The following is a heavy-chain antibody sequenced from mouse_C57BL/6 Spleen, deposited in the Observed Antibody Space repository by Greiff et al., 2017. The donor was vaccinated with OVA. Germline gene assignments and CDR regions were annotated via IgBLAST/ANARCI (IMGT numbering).Heavy chain of an antibody. CDR1: GYTFTSYW. CDR3: AGSTGSYHNWYFDV. V-gene: IGHV1-55*01. J-gene: IGHJ1*03. Sequence: QVQLQQSGAELVKPGASVKMSCKASGYTFTSYWITWVKQRPGQGLEWIGDIYPGSGSTNYNEKFKSKATLTVDTSSSTAYMQLSSLTSEDSAVFYGAGSTGSYHNWYFDVWGTGTTVTVSS. CDR2: IYPGSGST. D-gene: IGHD1-1*02.